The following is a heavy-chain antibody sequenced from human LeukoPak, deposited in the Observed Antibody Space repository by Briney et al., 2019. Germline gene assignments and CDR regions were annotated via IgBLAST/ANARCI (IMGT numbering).Heavy chain of an antibody. D-gene: IGHD6-13*01. CDR1: GFTFGDYY. CDR3: ARDGYSSSWYWFDY. J-gene: IGHJ4*02. Sequence: GGSLRLSCAASGFTFGDYYMSWIRQAPGKGLEWVSYISSSSSYTNYADSVKGRFTVSRDNAKNSLYLQMNGLRAEDTAVYYCARDGYSSSWYWFDYWGQGTLVTVSS. CDR2: ISSSSSYT. V-gene: IGHV3-11*06.